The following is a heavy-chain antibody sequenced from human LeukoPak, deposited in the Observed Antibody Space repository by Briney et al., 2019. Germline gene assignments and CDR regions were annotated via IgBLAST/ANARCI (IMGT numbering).Heavy chain of an antibody. D-gene: IGHD5-12*01. CDR3: ARGTRGYSGYDHDY. Sequence: GGSLRLSCAASGFTFSSYSMNWVRQAPGKGLEWVSSISSSSSYIYYADSVKGRFTISRDNAKNSLYLQMNSLRAEDTAVYYCARGTRGYSGYDHDYWGQGTLVTVSS. V-gene: IGHV3-21*01. CDR1: GFTFSSYS. J-gene: IGHJ4*02. CDR2: ISSSSSYI.